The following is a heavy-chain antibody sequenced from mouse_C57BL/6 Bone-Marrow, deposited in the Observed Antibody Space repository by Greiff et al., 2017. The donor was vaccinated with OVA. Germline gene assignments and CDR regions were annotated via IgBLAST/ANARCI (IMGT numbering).Heavy chain of an antibody. J-gene: IGHJ2*01. CDR2: IHPNSGRT. Sequence: QVQLQQPGAELVKPGASVKLSCTASGYTFTSYGMHWVKQRPGQGLEWIGMIHPNSGRTKYNAKFKSKATLTVDTSSSTPYMQLSSLTSEDSAVYYCARKALDCKWFFCDWGTGATLTVAS. CDR3: ARKALDCKWFFCD. CDR1: GYTFTSYG. D-gene: IGHD2-2*01. V-gene: IGHV1-64*01.